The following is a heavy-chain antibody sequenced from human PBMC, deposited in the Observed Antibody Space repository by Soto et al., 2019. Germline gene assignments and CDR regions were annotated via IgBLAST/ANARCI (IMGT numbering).Heavy chain of an antibody. V-gene: IGHV4-59*01. CDR3: ARFLLNARYEAGGYAALDV. J-gene: IGHJ3*01. CDR2: VHYSGAT. D-gene: IGHD3-16*01. Sequence: SETLSLTCTVSGGSINGYYWNWIRQTPGKGLEWIGYVHYSGATKFRSSLKSRLDISVDTSENQFSLKLTSVTAADTAVYYCARFLLNARYEAGGYAALDVSGEGIMV. CDR1: GGSINGYY.